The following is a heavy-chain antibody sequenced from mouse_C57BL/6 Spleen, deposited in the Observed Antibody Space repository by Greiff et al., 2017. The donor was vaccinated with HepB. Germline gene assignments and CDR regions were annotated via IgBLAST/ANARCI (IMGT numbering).Heavy chain of an antibody. J-gene: IGHJ4*01. V-gene: IGHV2-9-1*01. D-gene: IGHD1-1*01. CDR2: IWTGGGT. CDR3: ARNSGYYYGSSYAMDY. Sequence: VQLQESGPGLVAPSQSLSITCTVSGFSLISYAISWVRQPPGKGLEWLGVIWTGGGTNYNSALKSRLSISKDNSKSQVFLKMNSLQTDDTARYYCARNSGYYYGSSYAMDYWGQGTSVTVSS. CDR1: GFSLISYA.